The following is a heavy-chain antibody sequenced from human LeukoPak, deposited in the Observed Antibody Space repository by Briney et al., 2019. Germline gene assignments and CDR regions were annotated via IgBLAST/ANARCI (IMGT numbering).Heavy chain of an antibody. J-gene: IGHJ4*02. CDR1: GFTFSSYA. Sequence: GGSLRLSCAASGFTFSSYAMHWVRQAPGKGLEWVAVISYDGSNKYYADSVKGRFTISRDNSKNTLYLQMNSLRAEDTAVYYCARALGDLRDYWGQGTLVTVSS. V-gene: IGHV3-30-3*01. CDR2: ISYDGSNK. D-gene: IGHD3-10*01. CDR3: ARALGDLRDY.